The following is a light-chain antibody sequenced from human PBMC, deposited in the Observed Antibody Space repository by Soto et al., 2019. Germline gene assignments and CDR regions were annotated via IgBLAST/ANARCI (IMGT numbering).Light chain of an antibody. CDR3: QQYSTSPT. CDR1: QSVSNNY. Sequence: EIVLTQSPGTLSLSPGERATLSFRASQSVSNNYLAWYQQKPGQAPRRLIYGASSRATGIPDRFSGSGSGTDFTLTISRLEPEDFAVYYCQQYSTSPTFGEGTRLEIK. J-gene: IGKJ5*01. V-gene: IGKV3-20*01. CDR2: GAS.